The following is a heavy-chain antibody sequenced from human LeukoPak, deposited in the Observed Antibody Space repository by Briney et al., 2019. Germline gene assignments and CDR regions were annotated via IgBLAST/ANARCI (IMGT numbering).Heavy chain of an antibody. CDR1: GFTVSSNY. Sequence: TGGSLRLSCAASGFTVSSNYMSWVRQAPGKGLEWVAVISYDGSNKYYADSVKGRFTISRDNSKNTLYLQMNSLRAEDTAVYYCARDSPAVKTYYGMDVWGQGTTVTVSS. CDR3: ARDSPAVKTYYGMDV. V-gene: IGHV3-30*03. D-gene: IGHD4-17*01. J-gene: IGHJ6*02. CDR2: ISYDGSNK.